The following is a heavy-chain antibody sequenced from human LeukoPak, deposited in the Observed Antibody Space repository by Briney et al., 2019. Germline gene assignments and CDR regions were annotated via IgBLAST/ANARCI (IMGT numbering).Heavy chain of an antibody. CDR2: INAGNGNT. J-gene: IGHJ4*02. CDR3: AREADYYDSSVYFDY. Sequence: ASVKVSCKASGYTFTSYGISWVRQAPGQRLEWMGWINAGNGNTKYSQKFQGRVTITRDTSASTAYMELSSLRSEDTAVYYCAREADYYDSSVYFDYWGQGTLVTVSS. D-gene: IGHD3-22*01. CDR1: GYTFTSYG. V-gene: IGHV1-3*01.